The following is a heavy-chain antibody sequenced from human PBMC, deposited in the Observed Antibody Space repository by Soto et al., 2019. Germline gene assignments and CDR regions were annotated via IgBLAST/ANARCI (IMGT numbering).Heavy chain of an antibody. V-gene: IGHV4-59*01. CDR1: GRSMSSNY. J-gene: IGHJ4*01. Sequence: PSETLSLTCSVSGRSMSSNYWSWIRQSPDKGLEWLGNVFYGGTDYNPSLEGRVTMSVETPKSQFSLKLTSVTAADTAVDYCASYRGAFYLESWGHGIQVTVSS. D-gene: IGHD4-4*01. CDR3: ASYRGAFYLES. CDR2: VFYGGT.